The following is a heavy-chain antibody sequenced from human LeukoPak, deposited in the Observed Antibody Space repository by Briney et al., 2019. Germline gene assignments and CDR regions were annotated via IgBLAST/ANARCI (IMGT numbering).Heavy chain of an antibody. CDR3: AKNPYECYFDY. V-gene: IGHV1-2*02. CDR2: INPSSGDT. Sequence: ASVKVSCKAPGYTLTGYYMHWVRLAPGQGLEWMGWINPSSGDTNYAQKLQGRVTMTRDTSISTAYMELTRLRSDDTDVYYCAKNPYECYFDYWGQGTLVTVSS. J-gene: IGHJ4*02. D-gene: IGHD5-12*01. CDR1: GYTLTGYY.